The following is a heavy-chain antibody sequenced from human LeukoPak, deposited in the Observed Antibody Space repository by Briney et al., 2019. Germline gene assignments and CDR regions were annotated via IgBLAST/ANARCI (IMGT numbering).Heavy chain of an antibody. CDR1: GYTFTSYY. D-gene: IGHD1-26*01. Sequence: ASVKVSCKASGYTFTSYYMHWVRQAPGQGLERMGIINPSGGSTSYAQKFQGRVTMTRDTSTSTVYMELSSLRSEDTAVYYCARDRGYSGSRRPANYFDYWGQGALVTVSS. CDR2: INPSGGST. J-gene: IGHJ4*02. V-gene: IGHV1-46*01. CDR3: ARDRGYSGSRRPANYFDY.